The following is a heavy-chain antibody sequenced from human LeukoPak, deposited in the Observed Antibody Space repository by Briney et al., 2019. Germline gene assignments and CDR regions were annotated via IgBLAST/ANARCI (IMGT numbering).Heavy chain of an antibody. CDR3: VRDGDRDAYYYGFDF. CDR2: ISGYNDNK. D-gene: IGHD3-10*01. J-gene: IGHJ4*02. V-gene: IGHV1-18*01. Sequence: ASVKVSCKASGYTFTTYNINWVRQAPGQGLEWMGWISGYNDNKTPAQSFQDRVTMTIDTSSNTAYMELRSLRSDDTALYFCVRDGDRDAYYYGFDFWGQGTLVTVSS. CDR1: GYTFTTYN.